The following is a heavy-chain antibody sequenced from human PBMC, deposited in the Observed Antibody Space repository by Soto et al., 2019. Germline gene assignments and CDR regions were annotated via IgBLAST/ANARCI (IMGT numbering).Heavy chain of an antibody. CDR1: AFMFSSYA. Sequence: QPGGSLRLSCAASAFMFSSYAMSWVRQSPGKGLEWVSTISLGGGNTHYADSVKGRFTISRDNAKNTLYLQMNSLRGEDTAVYYCAKDPSTGYADHWGQGTLVTVS. CDR2: ISLGGGNT. D-gene: IGHD3-9*01. J-gene: IGHJ1*01. V-gene: IGHV3-23*01. CDR3: AKDPSTGYADH.